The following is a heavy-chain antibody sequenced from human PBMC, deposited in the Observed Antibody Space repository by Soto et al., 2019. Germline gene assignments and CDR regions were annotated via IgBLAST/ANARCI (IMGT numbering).Heavy chain of an antibody. CDR3: AKDYGDYDYYYMDV. CDR1: GFTFDDYA. V-gene: IGHV3-9*01. Sequence: GGSLRLSCAASGFTFDDYAMHWVRQAPGKGLEWVSGISWNSGSIGYADSVKGRFTISRDNAKDSLYLQMNSLRAEDTALYYCAKDYGDYDYYYMDVWGKGTTVTVSS. CDR2: ISWNSGSI. J-gene: IGHJ6*03. D-gene: IGHD4-17*01.